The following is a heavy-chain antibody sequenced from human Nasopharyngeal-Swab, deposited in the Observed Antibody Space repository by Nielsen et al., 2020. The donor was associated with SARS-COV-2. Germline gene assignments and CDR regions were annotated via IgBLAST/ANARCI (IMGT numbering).Heavy chain of an antibody. J-gene: IGHJ4*02. Sequence: GGSLRLSCATSGFTFSSYSMNWVRQAPGKGLEWVSSISSSSSYIYYADSVKGRFTISRDNAKNSLYLQMISLRAEDTAVYYCARDGVGATPFDYWGQGTLVTVSS. CDR2: ISSSSSYI. CDR1: GFTFSSYS. CDR3: ARDGVGATPFDY. V-gene: IGHV3-21*01. D-gene: IGHD1-26*01.